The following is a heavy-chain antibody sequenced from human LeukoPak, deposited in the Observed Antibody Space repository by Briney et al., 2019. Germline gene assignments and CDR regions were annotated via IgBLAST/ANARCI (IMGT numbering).Heavy chain of an antibody. CDR2: IKPDGTEK. V-gene: IGHV3-7*01. D-gene: IGHD1-26*01. J-gene: IGHJ4*02. CDR3: ARSGSYPDLDY. CDR1: GFTFSGYW. Sequence: GGSLRLSCAASGFTFSGYWMSWVRQAPVKGLEWVANIKPDGTEKYYMESVKGRFTISRDNSKNTLYLQMNSLRAEDTAVYYCARSGSYPDLDYWGQGTLVTVSS.